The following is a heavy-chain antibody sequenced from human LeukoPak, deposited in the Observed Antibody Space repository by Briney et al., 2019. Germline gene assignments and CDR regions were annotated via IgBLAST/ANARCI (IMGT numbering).Heavy chain of an antibody. CDR3: ARGPTVTTDY. CDR2: IYYSGSS. J-gene: IGHJ4*02. Sequence: SETLSLTCTVSGGSISSSSHYWGWFRQPPGKGLEWIEYIYYSGSSFCNPSLKSRVTMSVDTSKNQFSLRLNSVTAADTAVYYCARGPTVTTDYWGQGTLVTVSS. CDR1: GGSISSSSHY. D-gene: IGHD4-17*01. V-gene: IGHV4-39*01.